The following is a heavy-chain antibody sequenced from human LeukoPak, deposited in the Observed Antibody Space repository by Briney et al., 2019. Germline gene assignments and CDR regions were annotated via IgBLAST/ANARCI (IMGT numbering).Heavy chain of an antibody. CDR2: IRYDGSNK. D-gene: IGHD1-26*01. Sequence: PGGSLRLSCAGSGFTFSSYGMHWVSQAPGKGLEWVAFIRYDGSNKYYADSVKGRFTISRDNSKNTLYLQMNSLRAEDTAVYYCAKDLSISGSYDYWGQGTLVTVSS. V-gene: IGHV3-30*02. CDR1: GFTFSSYG. CDR3: AKDLSISGSYDY. J-gene: IGHJ4*02.